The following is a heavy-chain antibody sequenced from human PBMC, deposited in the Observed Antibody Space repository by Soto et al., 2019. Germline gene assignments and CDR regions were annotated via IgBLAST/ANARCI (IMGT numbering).Heavy chain of an antibody. Sequence: SETLSLTCAVSGFFSSSGNYWGWIRKPPGKGLEWIGSIFHGGNTYYNPSLKSRVTISVDMSKNQFSLKLNSVTAADTAVYYCARARWYDAFDVWGQGTVVTVSS. D-gene: IGHD2-15*01. J-gene: IGHJ3*01. V-gene: IGHV4-38-2*01. CDR2: IFHGGNT. CDR3: ARARWYDAFDV. CDR1: GFFSSSGNY.